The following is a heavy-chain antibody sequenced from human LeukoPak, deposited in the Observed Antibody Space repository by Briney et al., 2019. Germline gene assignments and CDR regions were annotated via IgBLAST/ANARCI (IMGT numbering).Heavy chain of an antibody. Sequence: GGSLRLSCAASGFTFGNYWMHWVRQAPGKGLLWVSRISDDGSSANYADSVQGRFTISRDNARNTVYLQMHSLRAEDTAVYYCVSGYCSSTTCYRGAYWGQGTLVTVSS. D-gene: IGHD2-2*03. V-gene: IGHV3-74*01. CDR2: ISDDGSSA. CDR1: GFTFGNYW. J-gene: IGHJ4*02. CDR3: VSGYCSSTTCYRGAY.